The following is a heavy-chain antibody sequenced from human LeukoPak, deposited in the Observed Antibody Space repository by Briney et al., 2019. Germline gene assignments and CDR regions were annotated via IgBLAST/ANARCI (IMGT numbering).Heavy chain of an antibody. Sequence: GRSLRLSCTASGFTFGDYAMSWFRQAPGKGLEWVGFIRSKAYGGTTEYAASVKGRFTISRDDSKSIAYLQMNSLKTEDTAVYYCTRAPYYYGSGSYYNVRAFGGQTLFDYWGQGTLVTVSS. CDR1: GFTFGDYA. CDR3: TRAPYYYGSGSYYNVRAFGGQTLFDY. CDR2: IRSKAYGGTT. J-gene: IGHJ4*02. D-gene: IGHD3-10*01. V-gene: IGHV3-49*03.